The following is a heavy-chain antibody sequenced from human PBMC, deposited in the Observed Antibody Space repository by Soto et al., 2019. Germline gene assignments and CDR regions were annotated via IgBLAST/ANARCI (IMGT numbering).Heavy chain of an antibody. CDR1: GDSVSSNSAA. J-gene: IGHJ6*02. CDR2: TYYRSKWYN. Sequence: SQTLSLTCAISGDSVSSNSAAWNWIRQSPSRGLEWLGRTYYRSKWYNDYAVSVKSRITINPDTSKNQFSLQLNSVTPEDTAVYYCARDRGSSSWSGPYYYGMDVWGQGTTVTVSS. D-gene: IGHD6-13*01. V-gene: IGHV6-1*01. CDR3: ARDRGSSSWSGPYYYGMDV.